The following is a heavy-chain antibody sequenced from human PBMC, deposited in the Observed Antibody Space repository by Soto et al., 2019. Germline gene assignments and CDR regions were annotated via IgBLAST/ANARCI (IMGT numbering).Heavy chain of an antibody. Sequence: QVQLVQSGAEVKKPGASVKVSCKASGYTFTSYAMHWVRQAPGQRLEWMGWITAGNGNTKYSQKFQGRVTITRDTSASTAYMELSSLRSEDTAVYYCARDPYIWSGYLGVWGKGTTVTVSS. CDR1: GYTFTSYA. CDR2: ITAGNGNT. D-gene: IGHD3-3*01. J-gene: IGHJ6*04. V-gene: IGHV1-3*01. CDR3: ARDPYIWSGYLGV.